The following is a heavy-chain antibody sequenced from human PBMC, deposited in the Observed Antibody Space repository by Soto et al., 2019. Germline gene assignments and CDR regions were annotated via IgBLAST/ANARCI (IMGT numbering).Heavy chain of an antibody. Sequence: QVQLQESGPGLVKPSQTLSLTCTVSGGSISSGDYYWSWIRQPPGKGLEWIGYIYYSGSTYYNPSLKSRVTISVDTSKNQFSLKLSSVTAADTAVYYCAGRAYDSSGYYYYSPEEPHDYWGQGTLVTVSS. CDR2: IYYSGST. D-gene: IGHD3-22*01. V-gene: IGHV4-30-4*01. J-gene: IGHJ4*02. CDR1: GGSISSGDYY. CDR3: AGRAYDSSGYYYYSPEEPHDY.